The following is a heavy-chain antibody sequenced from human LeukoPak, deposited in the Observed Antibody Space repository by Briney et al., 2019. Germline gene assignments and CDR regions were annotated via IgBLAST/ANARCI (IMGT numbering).Heavy chain of an antibody. D-gene: IGHD4-17*01. V-gene: IGHV3-23*01. CDR2: ISGSGGST. J-gene: IGHJ3*02. CDR3: APTTSYAFDI. CDR1: GLSLSSSG. Sequence: GGSLRLSCAASGLSLSSSGMHWVRQAPGKGLEWVSAISGSGGSTYYADSVKGRFTISRDNSKNTLYLQMNSLRAEDTAVYYCAPTTSYAFDIWGQGTMVTVSS.